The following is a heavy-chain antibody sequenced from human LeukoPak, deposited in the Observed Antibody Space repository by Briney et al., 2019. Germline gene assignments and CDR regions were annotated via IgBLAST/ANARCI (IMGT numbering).Heavy chain of an antibody. V-gene: IGHV4-34*08. J-gene: IGHJ3*02. CDR1: GFTFSSYE. D-gene: IGHD3-3*01. Sequence: GSLRLSCAASGFTFSSYEMNWVRQPPGKALEWIGEVSHRGTTSYSPSLKSRVTISVETSKNQFSLSVKSVTAADTAIYYCAKKRRRGYYLNSAFDMWGQGTMVTVSS. CDR3: AKKRRRGYYLNSAFDM. CDR2: VSHRGTT.